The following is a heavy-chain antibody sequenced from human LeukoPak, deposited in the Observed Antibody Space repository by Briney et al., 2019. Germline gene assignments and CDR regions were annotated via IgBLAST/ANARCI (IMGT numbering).Heavy chain of an antibody. D-gene: IGHD2-21*01. CDR2: INAGNSHT. CDR1: GYTFTSYG. J-gene: IGHJ4*02. Sequence: ASVKVSCKASGYTFTSYGISWVRQAPGQRFEWMGWINAGNSHTKYSQNFQGRITITRDSSASTVYMELSSLTSEDTAVYYCARGIWSARTVDYYLDYWGQGTLVTVSS. CDR3: ARGIWSARTVDYYLDY. V-gene: IGHV1-3*01.